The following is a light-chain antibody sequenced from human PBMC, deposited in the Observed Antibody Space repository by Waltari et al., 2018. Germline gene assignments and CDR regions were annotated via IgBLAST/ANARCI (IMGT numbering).Light chain of an antibody. CDR3: QHYVRLPVT. CDR1: QGVGRT. Sequence: EIVLTQSPGTLSLSPGERAILSCRASQGVGRTLAWYQQKPGQAPRLLIYGASNRATGIPDRFSGSGSGTDFSLTISRLEPEDFSVYYCQHYVRLPVTFGQGTRVEI. J-gene: IGKJ1*01. CDR2: GAS. V-gene: IGKV3-20*01.